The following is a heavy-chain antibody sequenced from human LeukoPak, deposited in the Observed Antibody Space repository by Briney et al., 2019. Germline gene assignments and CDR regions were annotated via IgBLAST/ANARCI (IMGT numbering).Heavy chain of an antibody. CDR1: GFTFSSYG. CDR3: ARYGSGSYYYFDY. D-gene: IGHD3-10*01. Sequence: GGSLRLSCAASGFTFSSYGMTWVRQAPGKGLEWVSVIYSGGSTYYADSVKGRFTISRDNSKNTLYLQMNSLRAEDTAVYYCARYGSGSYYYFDYWGQGTLVTVSS. V-gene: IGHV3-53*01. J-gene: IGHJ4*02. CDR2: IYSGGST.